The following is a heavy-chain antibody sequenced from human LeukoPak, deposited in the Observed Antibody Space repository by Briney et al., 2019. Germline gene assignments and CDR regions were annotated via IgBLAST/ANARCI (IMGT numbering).Heavy chain of an antibody. CDR2: MNPNSGNT. J-gene: IGHJ4*02. Sequence: ASVKVSCKASGYTFTSYDINWVRQATGQGLEWMGWMNPNSGNTGYAQKFQGRVTMTRDKSTSTVYMELRGLRFEDTAMYYCARDLNSYGYSYDSWGQGTLVTVSS. CDR1: GYTFTSYD. D-gene: IGHD5-18*01. CDR3: ARDLNSYGYSYDS. V-gene: IGHV1-8*01.